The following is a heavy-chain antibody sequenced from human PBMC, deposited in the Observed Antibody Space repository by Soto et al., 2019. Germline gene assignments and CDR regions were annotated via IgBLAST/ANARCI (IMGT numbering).Heavy chain of an antibody. J-gene: IGHJ3*01. Sequence: GGSLRLSCAASGFTFSSYGMSWVRQAPGKGLQWVSAISGSGGSTYYADSVKGRFTISRDNSKTTLYLQMNSLRAEDTAIYYCAKHIPVAGGLGAFDVWGQGTMVTVSS. CDR3: AKHIPVAGGLGAFDV. D-gene: IGHD6-19*01. V-gene: IGHV3-23*01. CDR2: ISGSGGST. CDR1: GFTFSSYG.